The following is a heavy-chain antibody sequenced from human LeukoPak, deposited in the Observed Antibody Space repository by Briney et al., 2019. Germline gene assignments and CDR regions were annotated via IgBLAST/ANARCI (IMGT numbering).Heavy chain of an antibody. J-gene: IGHJ3*02. CDR1: GGSISSYY. Sequence: SETLSLTCTVSGGSISSYYWSWIRQPAGKGLEWIGRIYTSGSTNYNPSLKSRVTMSVDTSKNQFSLKLSSVTAADTAVYYCARGQQWLVGGAFDTWGQGTMVTVSS. V-gene: IGHV4-4*07. CDR3: ARGQQWLVGGAFDT. D-gene: IGHD6-19*01. CDR2: IYTSGST.